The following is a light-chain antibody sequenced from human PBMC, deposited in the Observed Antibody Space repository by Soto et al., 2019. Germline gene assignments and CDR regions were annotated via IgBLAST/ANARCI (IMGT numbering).Light chain of an antibody. V-gene: IGKV3-15*01. CDR3: QQYDKSLPPVT. CDR2: GAS. CDR1: RSVSTN. J-gene: IGKJ4*01. Sequence: DIILTQSPAIVSVSPGERAILSCRASRSVSTNLAWYQHKHGQAPRLLIYGASTRVTDIPARFSGSGSGTDFTLTINYLKSEDFGVYYCQQYDKSLPPVTFGGGTKVEI.